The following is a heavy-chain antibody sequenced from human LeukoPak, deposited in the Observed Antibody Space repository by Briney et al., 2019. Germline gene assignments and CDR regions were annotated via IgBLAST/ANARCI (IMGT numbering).Heavy chain of an antibody. CDR1: DDSITNNFYF. J-gene: IGHJ4*02. D-gene: IGHD6-19*01. CDR3: ARHKVAVPQGFDY. CDR2: IYYSGTA. Sequence: PSETLSLTCTVSDDSITNNFYFWGWIRQPPGTGLEWIGTIYYSGTAYYNPSLKSRVTISLDTSKNQSSLKLTSMTAADTAVYYCARHKVAVPQGFDYWGQGALVTVSS. V-gene: IGHV4-39*01.